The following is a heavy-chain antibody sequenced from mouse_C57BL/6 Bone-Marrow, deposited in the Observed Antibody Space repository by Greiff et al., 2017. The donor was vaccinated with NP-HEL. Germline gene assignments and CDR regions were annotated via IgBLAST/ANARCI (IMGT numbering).Heavy chain of an antibody. CDR3: AREGYDYDGYWYFDV. CDR1: GFSINSDCY. Sequence: ESGPSLVRPSQTLSLTCTVTGFSINSDCYWIWIRQFPGNKLEYIGYTFYSGITYYNPSLESRTYITRDTSKNQFSLKLSSVTTEDTATYYCAREGYDYDGYWYFDVWGTGTTVTVSS. CDR2: TFYSGIT. J-gene: IGHJ1*03. V-gene: IGHV3-3*01. D-gene: IGHD2-4*01.